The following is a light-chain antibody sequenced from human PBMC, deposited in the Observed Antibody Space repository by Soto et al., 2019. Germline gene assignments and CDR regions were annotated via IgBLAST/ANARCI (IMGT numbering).Light chain of an antibody. Sequence: QSALTQPASVSGSPGQSITISCTGTSSDVGSYNLVSWYQQHPGKAPKLMIYEGSKRPSGVSNRFSGSKSGNTASLTISGLQAEDEADYYCCYYAGSSTHDVFGGGTQQTVL. CDR1: SSDVGSYNL. CDR3: CYYAGSSTHDV. V-gene: IGLV2-23*01. J-gene: IGLJ7*01. CDR2: EGS.